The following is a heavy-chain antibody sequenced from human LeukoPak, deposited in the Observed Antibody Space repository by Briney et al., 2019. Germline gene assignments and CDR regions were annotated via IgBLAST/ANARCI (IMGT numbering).Heavy chain of an antibody. CDR2: INHSGST. CDR3: ARDPPHMVRGVIKLGFDY. D-gene: IGHD3-10*01. V-gene: IGHV4-34*01. CDR1: GGSFSGYY. Sequence: PSETLFLTCAVYGGSFSGYYWSWIRQPPGKGLEWIGEINHSGSTNYNPSLKSRVTISVDRSKNQFSLKLSSVTAADTAVYYCARDPPHMVRGVIKLGFDYWGQGTLVTVSS. J-gene: IGHJ4*02.